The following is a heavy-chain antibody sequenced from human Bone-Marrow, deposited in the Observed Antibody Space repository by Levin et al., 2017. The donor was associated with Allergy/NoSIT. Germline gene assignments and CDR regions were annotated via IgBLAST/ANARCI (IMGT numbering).Heavy chain of an antibody. CDR3: ASLKPGPLDD. D-gene: IGHD1-14*01. Sequence: PSETLSLTCTVSGGSITSTNSFWGWIRQPPGTGLEWIGTNAYSGTTFYNTSLESRLTISIDTSKSHFSLTLTSVTAADTAVYFCASLKPGPLDDWGQGTLVTVSS. CDR1: GGSITSTNSF. CDR2: NAYSGTT. V-gene: IGHV4-39*02. J-gene: IGHJ4*02.